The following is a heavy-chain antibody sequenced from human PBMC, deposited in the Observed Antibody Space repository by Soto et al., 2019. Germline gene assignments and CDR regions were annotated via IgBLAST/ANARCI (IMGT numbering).Heavy chain of an antibody. Sequence: QVQLVQSGAEVKKPGASVKVSCKASGYTFTSYGISWVRQAPGQGLEWMGWISAYNGNTNYAQKLQGRVTMTTDTDTSTAYMELRSLRSDDTAVYYCARVSLLGYCSGGSCHYFDYWGQGTLVTVSS. CDR2: ISAYNGNT. CDR3: ARVSLLGYCSGGSCHYFDY. V-gene: IGHV1-18*01. CDR1: GYTFTSYG. J-gene: IGHJ4*02. D-gene: IGHD2-15*01.